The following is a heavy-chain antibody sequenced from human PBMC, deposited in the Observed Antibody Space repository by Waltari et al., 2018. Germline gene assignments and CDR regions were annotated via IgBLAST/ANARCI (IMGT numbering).Heavy chain of an antibody. CDR3: TRKRTTYYDSSGGGFFDC. Sequence: EVQLVESGGGLVQPGMSLRLSFAASGFDFEHYALHVVGQVPGEGLEWVSSISYNSARTAYADSAKGRFTISRDTAKNSLYLQMNSLRVEDTALYYCTRKRTTYYDSSGGGFFDCWGQGTLVTVSS. V-gene: IGHV3-9*01. CDR2: ISYNSART. D-gene: IGHD3-22*01. CDR1: GFDFEHYA. J-gene: IGHJ4*02.